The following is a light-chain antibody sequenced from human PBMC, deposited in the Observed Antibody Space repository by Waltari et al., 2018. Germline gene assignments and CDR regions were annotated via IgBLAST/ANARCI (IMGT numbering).Light chain of an antibody. J-gene: IGLJ2*01. Sequence: SALTPPAPVSGSPGQSITNSRTGSRRAVGVYNYFPWYQQHPGKAPKLLIYEVSYRPSGVSYRFSGSKSGNTASLTISGLQAEDEADYYCSSYTTSSTRVVFGGGTTVTVL. CDR3: SSYTTSSTRVV. V-gene: IGLV2-14*01. CDR1: RRAVGVYNY. CDR2: EVS.